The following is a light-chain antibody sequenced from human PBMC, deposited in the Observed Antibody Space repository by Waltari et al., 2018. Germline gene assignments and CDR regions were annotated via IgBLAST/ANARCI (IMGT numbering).Light chain of an antibody. CDR1: QSVSSY. V-gene: IGKV3-11*01. CDR2: DAS. J-gene: IGKJ1*01. CDR3: QQRSNWRT. Sequence: EIVLTQSPATLSLSPGERATLSCRASQSVSSYLAWYQQKPGQAPRLLIYDASNRATGIPARFSGSGSGTDFTLTISSLEPEEFAVYYCQQRSNWRTFGQGTKVEIK.